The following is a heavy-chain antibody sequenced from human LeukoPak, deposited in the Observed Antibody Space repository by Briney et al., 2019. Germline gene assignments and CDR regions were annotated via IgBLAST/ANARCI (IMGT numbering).Heavy chain of an antibody. J-gene: IGHJ5*02. V-gene: IGHV4-34*01. D-gene: IGHD5-18*01. CDR3: ARRRGYSYGFSVFNRFDP. CDR2: INHSGST. Sequence: SETLSLTCAVYGGSFSGYYWSWIRQPPGKGLEWIGEINHSGSTNYNPSLKSRVTISVDTSKNQFSLKLSSVTAADTAVYYCARRRGYSYGFSVFNRFDPWGQGTLVTVSS. CDR1: GGSFSGYY.